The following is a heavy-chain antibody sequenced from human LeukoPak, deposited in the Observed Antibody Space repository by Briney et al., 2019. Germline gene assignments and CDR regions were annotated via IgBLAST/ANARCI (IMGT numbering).Heavy chain of an antibody. D-gene: IGHD4-23*01. CDR3: ARDLIYGGNAFRDY. V-gene: IGHV3-7*01. Sequence: GGSLRLSCAASGFTFSSYEMNWVRQAPGKGLEWVANIKHDGSEKYFVDSVKGRFTISRDNAKNSLYLQMNSLRAEDTAVYYCARDLIYGGNAFRDYWGQGTLVTVSS. J-gene: IGHJ4*02. CDR1: GFTFSSYE. CDR2: IKHDGSEK.